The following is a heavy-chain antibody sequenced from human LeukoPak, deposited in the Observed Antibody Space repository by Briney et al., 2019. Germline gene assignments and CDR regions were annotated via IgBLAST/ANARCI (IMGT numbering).Heavy chain of an antibody. D-gene: IGHD1-26*01. V-gene: IGHV3-48*02. J-gene: IGHJ4*02. CDR1: GFTSSSYS. CDR2: ITASGTAM. CDR3: ASSGSYRFDY. Sequence: PGGSLRLSCAASGFTSSSYSMNWVRQAPGKGLEWVSHITASGTAMFYADSVKGRFTISRDNAKNSLYLQMNSLGDEDTAVYYCASSGSYRFDYWGQGTLVTVSS.